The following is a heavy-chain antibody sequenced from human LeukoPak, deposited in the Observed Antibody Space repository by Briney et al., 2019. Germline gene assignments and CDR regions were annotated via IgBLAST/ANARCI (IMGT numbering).Heavy chain of an antibody. CDR1: GFTLSSYW. J-gene: IGHJ4*02. CDR3: AKGDTTWELPHDY. CDR2: INSDGSST. D-gene: IGHD1-26*01. V-gene: IGHV3-74*01. Sequence: GGSLRLSCAASGFTLSSYWMHWVRQAPGKGLVWVSRINSDGSSTSYADSVKGRFTISRDNAKNTLYLQMNSLRAEDTAVYYCAKGDTTWELPHDYWGQGTLVTVSS.